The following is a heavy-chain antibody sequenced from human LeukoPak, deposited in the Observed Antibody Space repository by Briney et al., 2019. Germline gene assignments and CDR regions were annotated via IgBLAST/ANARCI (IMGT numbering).Heavy chain of an antibody. CDR2: ISGSGGST. CDR3: AKARGYSYGSGGDWFDP. V-gene: IGHV3-23*01. J-gene: IGHJ5*02. CDR1: GFTFSSYA. Sequence: GGSLRLSCAASGFTFSSYAMSWVRQAPGKGLEWVSAISGSGGSTYYADSVKGRFIISRDNSKNTLYLRTNSLRAEDTAVYYCAKARGYSYGSGGDWFDPWGQGTLVTVSS. D-gene: IGHD5-18*01.